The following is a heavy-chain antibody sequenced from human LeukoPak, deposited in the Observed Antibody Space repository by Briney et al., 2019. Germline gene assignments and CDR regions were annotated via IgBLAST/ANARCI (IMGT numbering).Heavy chain of an antibody. CDR1: GYTFTGYY. J-gene: IGHJ6*03. Sequence: GASVKVSCKASGYTFTGYYMHWVRQAPGQGLESMGWINPNSGGTNYAQKFQGRVTMTRDTSISTAYMELSRLRSDDTAVYYCARRPTPSSSYYYYYMDVWGKGTTVTVSS. D-gene: IGHD6-6*01. CDR3: ARRPTPSSSYYYYYMDV. CDR2: INPNSGGT. V-gene: IGHV1-2*02.